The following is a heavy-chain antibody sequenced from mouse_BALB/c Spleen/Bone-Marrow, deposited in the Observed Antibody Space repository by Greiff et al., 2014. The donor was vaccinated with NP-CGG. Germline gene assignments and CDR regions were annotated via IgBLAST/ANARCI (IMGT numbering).Heavy chain of an antibody. CDR3: AREGVYYGNPYWYFDV. CDR2: IRNKANGYTT. CDR1: GFTLTDYY. Sequence: EVKLMESGGGLVQPGGSLRLSCATSGFTLTDYYMSWVRQPPGKALEWLGFIRNKANGYTTEYSASVKGRFTISRDNSQSILYLQMNTLRAEDSATYYCAREGVYYGNPYWYFDVWGAGTTVTVSS. J-gene: IGHJ1*01. D-gene: IGHD2-1*01. V-gene: IGHV7-3*02.